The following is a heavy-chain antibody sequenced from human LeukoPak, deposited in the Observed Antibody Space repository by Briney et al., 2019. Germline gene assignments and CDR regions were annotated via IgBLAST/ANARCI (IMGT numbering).Heavy chain of an antibody. V-gene: IGHV4-59*01. CDR2: IYYSGST. CDR3: ARDAGHYDSSGYYPYFDY. J-gene: IGHJ4*02. Sequence: SETLSLTCTVSGGSISSYYWSWIRQPPGKGLEWIGYIYYSGSTNYNPSLKSRVTISVDTSKNQFSLKLSSVTAADTAVYYCARDAGHYDSSGYYPYFDYWGQGTLVTVSS. D-gene: IGHD3-22*01. CDR1: GGSISSYY.